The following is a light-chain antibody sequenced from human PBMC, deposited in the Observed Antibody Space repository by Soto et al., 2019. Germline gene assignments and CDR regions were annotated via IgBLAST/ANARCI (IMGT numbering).Light chain of an antibody. CDR2: GGT. CDR3: SSYTSSYTWI. V-gene: IGLV2-14*03. CDR1: TNDVGGYNY. Sequence: QSALTQPASVSGSPGQSITISCSGTTNDVGGYNYVSWYQQHPGKAPKLLIYGGTDRPSGVSSRFSGSKSGNAASLTISGLQAEDEGDYYCSSYTSSYTWIFGGGTKLTVL. J-gene: IGLJ3*02.